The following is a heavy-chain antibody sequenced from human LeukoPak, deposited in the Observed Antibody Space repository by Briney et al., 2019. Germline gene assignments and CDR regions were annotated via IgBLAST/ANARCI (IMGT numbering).Heavy chain of an antibody. V-gene: IGHV4-59*01. CDR1: GGSISTYY. CDR3: ARGNGDLGLDY. Sequence: SETLSLTCTVSGGSISTYYWSWIRQPPGKGLEWIGYIFYSGSTKYNPSLKSRVTISVDTSKNQFSLKLSSVTAADTAVYYCARGNGDLGLDYWGQGTLVTVSS. J-gene: IGHJ4*02. CDR2: IFYSGST. D-gene: IGHD4-17*01.